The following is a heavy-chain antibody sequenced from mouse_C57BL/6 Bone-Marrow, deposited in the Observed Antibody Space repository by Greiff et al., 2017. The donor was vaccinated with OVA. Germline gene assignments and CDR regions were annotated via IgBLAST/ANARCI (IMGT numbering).Heavy chain of an antibody. CDR1: GYSITSGYY. CDR2: ISYDGSN. Sequence: DVKLQDSGPGLVKPSQSLSLTCSVTGYSITSGYYWNWIRQFPGNKLEWMGYISYDGSNNYNPSLKNRISITRDTSKNQFFLKLNSVTTEDTATYYCAREALTYYYGSRWYFDVWGTGTTVTVSS. D-gene: IGHD1-1*01. J-gene: IGHJ1*03. CDR3: AREALTYYYGSRWYFDV. V-gene: IGHV3-6*01.